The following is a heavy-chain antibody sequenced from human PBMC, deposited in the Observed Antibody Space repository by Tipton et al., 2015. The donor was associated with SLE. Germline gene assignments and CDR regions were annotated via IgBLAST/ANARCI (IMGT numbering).Heavy chain of an antibody. CDR1: GFTFSTYS. Sequence: SLRLSCAASGFTFSTYSFTWVRQAPGKGLEWLSSISSRSNYIFYADSVKGRFTISRDNARNSLYLQMNSLVAEDTGVYYCTLTPTLIVAGLGDSWGQGTLVTVSS. V-gene: IGHV3-21*03. CDR2: ISSRSNYI. J-gene: IGHJ4*02. D-gene: IGHD2/OR15-2a*01. CDR3: TLTPTLIVAGLGDS.